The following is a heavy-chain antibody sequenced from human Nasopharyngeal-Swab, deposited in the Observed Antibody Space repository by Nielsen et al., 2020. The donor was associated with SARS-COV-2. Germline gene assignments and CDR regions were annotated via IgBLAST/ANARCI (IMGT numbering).Heavy chain of an antibody. Sequence: ASVQVSCKVSGYTLTELSMHWLRQAPGKGLEWMGGFDPEDGETIYAQKFQGRVTMTEDTSTGTAYMELSSLRSEDTAVYYCRVVPAAMWYYYYGMDVWGQGTTVTVSS. CDR1: GYTLTELS. J-gene: IGHJ6*02. D-gene: IGHD2-2*01. CDR2: FDPEDGET. CDR3: RVVPAAMWYYYYGMDV. V-gene: IGHV1-24*01.